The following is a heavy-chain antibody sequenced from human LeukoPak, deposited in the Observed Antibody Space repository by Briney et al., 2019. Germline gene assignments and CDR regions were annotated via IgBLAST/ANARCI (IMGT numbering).Heavy chain of an antibody. CDR3: ARDQAITMVRGVISPYYYYYGMDV. CDR1: GGSISSGGYY. J-gene: IGHJ6*02. V-gene: IGHV4-31*03. D-gene: IGHD3-10*01. CDR2: IYYSGST. Sequence: SETLSLTCTVSGGSISSGGYYWSWIRQHPGKGLEWIGYIYYSGSTYYNPSLKSRVTISVDTSKNQFSLKLSSVTTADTAVYYCARDQAITMVRGVISPYYYYYGMDVWGQGTTVTVSS.